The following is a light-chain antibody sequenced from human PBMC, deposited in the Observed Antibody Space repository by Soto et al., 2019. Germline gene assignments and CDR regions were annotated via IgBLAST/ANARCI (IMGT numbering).Light chain of an antibody. CDR2: GAS. J-gene: IGKJ1*01. Sequence: EIVMTQSPARLSVSPGERAILSCRASQGIGSNLAWYQQKPGQAPRVPIYGASSRATGIPDRFSGSGSGTDFTLTISRLEPEDFAVYYCQHYVTSLTTFGQGTKVDIK. V-gene: IGKV3-20*01. CDR3: QHYVTSLTT. CDR1: QGIGSN.